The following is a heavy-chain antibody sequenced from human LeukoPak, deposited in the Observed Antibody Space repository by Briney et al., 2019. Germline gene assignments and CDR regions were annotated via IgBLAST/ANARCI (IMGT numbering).Heavy chain of an antibody. CDR2: IYFSGNS. Sequence: SDTLSLTCTVSGGPVSSPDYCWSWIRQHPGKCLKWLGYIYFSGNSYYNPSLKSRVTISLATAKNQFSLKLSSVTAADKDVYYCTRGKSIAVVPGELEDEFFDHWGQGTILTVSS. D-gene: IGHD2-2*01. CDR1: GGPVSSPDYC. CDR3: TRGKSIAVVPGELEDEFFDH. V-gene: IGHV4-31*03. J-gene: IGHJ4*02.